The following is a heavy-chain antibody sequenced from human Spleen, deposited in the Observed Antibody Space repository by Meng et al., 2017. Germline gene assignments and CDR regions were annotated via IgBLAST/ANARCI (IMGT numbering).Heavy chain of an antibody. D-gene: IGHD3-16*01. V-gene: IGHV4-4*02. CDR3: ARDNDEHTYAYSYFHH. Sequence: QVQLQESGPGLVKPSGTLSLTCAISGGSISSNNWWSWVRQAPGKGLEWIGEIYQTGSANYNPSLKSRVTISVDKSKTQLSLKVYSVTAADTAVYYCARDNDEHTYAYSYFHHWGRGTL. CDR1: GGSISSNNW. J-gene: IGHJ1*01. CDR2: IYQTGSA.